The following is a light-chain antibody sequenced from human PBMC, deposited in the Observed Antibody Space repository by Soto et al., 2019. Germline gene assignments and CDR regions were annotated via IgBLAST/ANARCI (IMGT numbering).Light chain of an antibody. CDR2: GAS. CDR1: QSVSSIY. CDR3: QLYDSSLYT. Sequence: EIVLTQSPGTLSLSPGERATLSCRASQSVSSIYLAWYQQKPGQTPRLLIYGASIRAAGIPDRFSGSGSGTDFTLTISRLEPEDFAVYYCQLYDSSLYTFGQGTKLEIK. V-gene: IGKV3-20*01. J-gene: IGKJ2*01.